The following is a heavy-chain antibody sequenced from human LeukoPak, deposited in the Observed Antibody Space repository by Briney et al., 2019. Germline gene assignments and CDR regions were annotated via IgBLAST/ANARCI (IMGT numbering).Heavy chain of an antibody. J-gene: IGHJ5*02. V-gene: IGHV4-38-2*02. CDR3: ARDERSSGWFDP. CDR2: ICHSGST. Sequence: SETLSLTCAVSGYSISSGYYWGWIRQPPGKGLEWIGSICHSGSTYYNPSLKSRVTISVDTSKNQFSLKLSSVTAADTAVYYCARDERSSGWFDPWGQGTLVTVSS. D-gene: IGHD6-19*01. CDR1: GYSISSGYY.